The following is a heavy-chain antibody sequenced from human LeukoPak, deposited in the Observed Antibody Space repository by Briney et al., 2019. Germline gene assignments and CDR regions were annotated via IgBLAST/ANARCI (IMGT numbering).Heavy chain of an antibody. J-gene: IGHJ4*02. CDR2: ISYDGSNK. Sequence: GGSLRLSCAASGFTFSSYAMHWVRQAPGKGLEWVAVISYDGSNKYYADSVKGRFTISRDNSKNTLYLQMNSLRAEDTAVYYCAREGERYSSSWYYYFDYWGQGTLVTVSS. D-gene: IGHD6-13*01. V-gene: IGHV3-30-3*01. CDR1: GFTFSSYA. CDR3: AREGERYSSSWYYYFDY.